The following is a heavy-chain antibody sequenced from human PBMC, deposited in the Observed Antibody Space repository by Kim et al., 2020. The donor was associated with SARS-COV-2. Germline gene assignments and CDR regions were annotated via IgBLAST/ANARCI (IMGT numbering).Heavy chain of an antibody. Sequence: ISDGGVRTHYPDSVKGRFTISRDNAKSTLFLHMNSLRAEDTAVYYCEASDYWGQGSLVTVSS. V-gene: IGHV3-23*01. CDR2: ISDGGVRT. J-gene: IGHJ4*02. CDR3: EASDY.